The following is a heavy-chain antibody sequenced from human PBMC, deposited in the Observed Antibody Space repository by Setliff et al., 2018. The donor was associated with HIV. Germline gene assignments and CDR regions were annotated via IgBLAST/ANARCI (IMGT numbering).Heavy chain of an antibody. CDR2: INHSGST. J-gene: IGHJ6*03. D-gene: IGHD2-2*01. CDR3: AGGIVVVPAAMHYYMDV. CDR1: GGSFSGYY. V-gene: IGHV4-34*01. Sequence: PSETLSLTCAVYGGSFSGYYWSWIRQPPGKGLEWIGEINHSGSTNYNPSLKSRVTISVDTSENQFSLKLSSVTAADTAVYYCAGGIVVVPAAMHYYMDVWGKGTTVTVSS.